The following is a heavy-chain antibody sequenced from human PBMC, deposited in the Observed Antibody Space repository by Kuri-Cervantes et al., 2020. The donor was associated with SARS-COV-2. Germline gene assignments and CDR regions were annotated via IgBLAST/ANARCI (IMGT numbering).Heavy chain of an antibody. J-gene: IGHJ4*02. CDR2: LYYSGST. Sequence: SETLSLTCTVSGGSISTYYWSWIRQPPGKGLEWIEYLYYSGSTNYNPSLKSRATISLDTSKNQFSLKLSSVTAADTAVYYCATGSYYVAYDYWGQGTLVTVSS. D-gene: IGHD1-26*01. V-gene: IGHV4-59*01. CDR1: GGSISTYY. CDR3: ATGSYYVAYDY.